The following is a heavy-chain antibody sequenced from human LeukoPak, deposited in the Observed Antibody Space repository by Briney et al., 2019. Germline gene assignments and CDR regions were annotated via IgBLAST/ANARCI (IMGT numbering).Heavy chain of an antibody. Sequence: GGSLRLSCAASGFTFSSYGMSWVRQAPGKGLEWVSAISGSGGSTYYADSVKGRFTISRDNSKNTVYLEMNSLRAEDKAVYYCARDQWGHNWNGPDYYMDVWGKGTTVTVSS. D-gene: IGHD1-20*01. CDR1: GFTFSSYG. J-gene: IGHJ6*03. CDR3: ARDQWGHNWNGPDYYMDV. CDR2: ISGSGGST. V-gene: IGHV3-23*01.